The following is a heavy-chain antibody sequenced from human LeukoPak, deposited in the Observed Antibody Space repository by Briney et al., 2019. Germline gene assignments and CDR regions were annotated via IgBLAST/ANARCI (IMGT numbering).Heavy chain of an antibody. D-gene: IGHD5-12*01. CDR2: ISYDGSNK. Sequence: GRSLRLSCAASGFTFSSYAMHWVRPAPGKGLEWVAVISYDGSNKYYADSVKGRFTISRDNSKNTLYLQMNSLRAEDTAVYYCARDTGREVATASFDYWGQGTLVTVSS. CDR3: ARDTGREVATASFDY. CDR1: GFTFSSYA. V-gene: IGHV3-30-3*01. J-gene: IGHJ4*02.